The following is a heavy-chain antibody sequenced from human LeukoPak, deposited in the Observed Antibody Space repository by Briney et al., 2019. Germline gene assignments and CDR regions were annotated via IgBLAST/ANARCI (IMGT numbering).Heavy chain of an antibody. CDR2: IYYSGST. CDR1: GGSVSSGSYY. J-gene: IGHJ6*02. Sequence: SETLSLTCTVSGGSVSSGSYYWSWIRQPPGKGLEWIGYIYYSGSTNYNPSLKSRVTILVDTSKNQFSLKLSSVTAADTAVYYCARVVPGTGYISGYMDVWGQGTTVTVSS. CDR3: ARVVPGTGYISGYMDV. V-gene: IGHV4-61*01. D-gene: IGHD6-19*01.